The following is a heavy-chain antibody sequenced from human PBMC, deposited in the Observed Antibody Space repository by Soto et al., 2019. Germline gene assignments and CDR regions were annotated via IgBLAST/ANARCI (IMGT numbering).Heavy chain of an antibody. Sequence: PSETLSLTCTVSGGSISSGGYYWSWIRQHPGKGLERIGYIYYRASTYYNPSLTSRVTISVDTSQNQFSLKLSSVTAADTAVYYCAREGVLDYYGSGSYYWDYWGQGTLVTVSS. D-gene: IGHD3-10*01. V-gene: IGHV4-31*03. CDR2: IYYRAST. CDR1: GGSISSGGYY. CDR3: AREGVLDYYGSGSYYWDY. J-gene: IGHJ4*02.